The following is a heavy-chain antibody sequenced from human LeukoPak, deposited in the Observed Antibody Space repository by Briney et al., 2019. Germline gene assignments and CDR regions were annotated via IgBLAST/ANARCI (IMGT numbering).Heavy chain of an antibody. D-gene: IGHD3-22*01. CDR2: INPSGDST. V-gene: IGHV1-46*01. CDR1: GYTFTSYY. CDR3: ARDGNYYDSSGYYYFDY. Sequence: ASAKVSCKASGYTFTSYYMHWVRQAPGQGLEWMGIINPSGDSTRYAQKFQGRVTMTRNTSTSTVYMELSSLRSEDTAVYYRARDGNYYDSSGYYYFDYWGQGTLVTVSS. J-gene: IGHJ4*02.